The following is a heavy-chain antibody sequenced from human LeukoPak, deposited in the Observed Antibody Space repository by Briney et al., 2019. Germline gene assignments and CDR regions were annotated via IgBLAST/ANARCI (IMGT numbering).Heavy chain of an antibody. V-gene: IGHV1-2*06. CDR2: INPSAGGT. CDR1: GYTFIGYY. CDR3: ARGQPYGDYNYFDP. J-gene: IGHJ5*02. D-gene: IGHD4-17*01. Sequence: ASVKVSCKASGYTFIGYYMHWVRQAPGQGLEGMGRINPSAGGTNSAQKFQGRVTMTRDTSISTAYMELSRLTSDDTAIYYCARGQPYGDYNYFDPWGQGTLVTVSS.